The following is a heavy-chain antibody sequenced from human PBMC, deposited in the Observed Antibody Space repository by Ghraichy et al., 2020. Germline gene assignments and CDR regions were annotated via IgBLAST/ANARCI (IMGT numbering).Heavy chain of an antibody. CDR3: ARDSNELQSIQLWSDPVYYYGMDV. Sequence: ASVKVSCKASGYTFTSYGISWVRQAPGQGLEWMGWISAYNGNTNYAQKLQGRVTMTTDTSTSTAYMELRSLRSDDTAVYYCARDSNELQSIQLWSDPVYYYGMDVWGQGTTVTVSS. V-gene: IGHV1-18*04. CDR1: GYTFTSYG. CDR2: ISAYNGNT. J-gene: IGHJ6*02. D-gene: IGHD5-18*01.